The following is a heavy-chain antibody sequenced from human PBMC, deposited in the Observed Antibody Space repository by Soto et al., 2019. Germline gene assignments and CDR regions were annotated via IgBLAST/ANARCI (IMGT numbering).Heavy chain of an antibody. D-gene: IGHD4-17*01. J-gene: IGHJ1*01. CDR2: VAPFFGSS. CDR1: GGTFNNFA. Sequence: QVQLVQSGAEVKKPGSSLKVSCKASGGTFNNFAVYWVRQAPGQGLEWMGRVAPFFGSSTYAEKFEDRVSMTVDESTATAYLDLRSLTSEDTAVYYCATVDYDARGYFQHWGQGTLITVS. CDR3: ATVDYDARGYFQH. V-gene: IGHV1-69*01.